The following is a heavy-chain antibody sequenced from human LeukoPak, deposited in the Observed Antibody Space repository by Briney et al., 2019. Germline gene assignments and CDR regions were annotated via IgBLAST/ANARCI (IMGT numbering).Heavy chain of an antibody. CDR3: AKDLNPWYFDY. CDR2: ISGSGGST. V-gene: IGHV3-23*01. D-gene: IGHD1-14*01. Sequence: GGSLRLSCAASGFTFSSYAMSWVRQAPGEGLEWVSDISGSGGSTYYADSVNGRFTISRDNSKNTLYLQMNSLRAEDTAVYYCAKDLNPWYFDYWGQGTLVTVSS. CDR1: GFTFSSYA. J-gene: IGHJ4*02.